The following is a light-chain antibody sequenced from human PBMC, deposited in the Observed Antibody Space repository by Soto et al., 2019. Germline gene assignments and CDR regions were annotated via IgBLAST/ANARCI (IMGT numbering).Light chain of an antibody. V-gene: IGKV3-20*01. J-gene: IGKJ1*01. Sequence: EIVLTQSPATLSVSPGERATLSCRASQSVSSNLAWYQQKPGQAPRLLIYATSNRGTGIPARFSGRGSGTDFTLTIRRLEPEDFAVYYCQQYGGSWTFGQGTKVDIK. CDR2: ATS. CDR3: QQYGGSWT. CDR1: QSVSSN.